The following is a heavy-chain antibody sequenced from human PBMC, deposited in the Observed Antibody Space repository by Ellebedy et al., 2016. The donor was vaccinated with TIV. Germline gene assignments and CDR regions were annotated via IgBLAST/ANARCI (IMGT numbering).Heavy chain of an antibody. Sequence: GESLKISCAASGFTFKTYGMHWVRQAPGKGPDWVAFISYDGTNIYYTDSVKGRFTISRDTSRSSLYLQMNSLRLDETGVYFCAKDWVQIENMPEYGMDVWGQGTTVTVSS. D-gene: IGHD2-2*01. V-gene: IGHV3-30*18. CDR3: AKDWVQIENMPEYGMDV. J-gene: IGHJ6*02. CDR2: ISYDGTNI. CDR1: GFTFKTYG.